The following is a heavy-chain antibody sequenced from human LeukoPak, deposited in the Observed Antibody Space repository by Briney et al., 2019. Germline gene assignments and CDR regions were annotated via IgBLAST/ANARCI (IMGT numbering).Heavy chain of an antibody. CDR3: ARGQGITESANWFDP. Sequence: GGSLRLSCAASGFTFTYYSMNWVRQAPGKGLDWVSSISSSNNSIYYADSVKGRFTISRDNAKNSLFLQMDSLRAEDTAVYYCARGQGITESANWFDPWGQGTLVTVSS. D-gene: IGHD1-20*01. J-gene: IGHJ5*02. CDR1: GFTFTYYS. CDR2: ISSSNNSI. V-gene: IGHV3-21*01.